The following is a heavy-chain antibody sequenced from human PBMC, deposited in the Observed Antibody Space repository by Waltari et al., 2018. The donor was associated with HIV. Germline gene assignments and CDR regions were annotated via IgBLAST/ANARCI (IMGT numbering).Heavy chain of an antibody. CDR2: IYTSGST. J-gene: IGHJ3*02. V-gene: IGHV4-4*07. CDR3: AREYCSSTSCSPNGRLGAFDI. Sequence: QVQLQESGPGLVKASETLSLTRTVSGGSFSSYYWPWIRQHAGKRREWIGRIYTSGSTNYNSSLKSRVTMSIDTSKNQFFLKLSSVTAADTAVYYCAREYCSSTSCSPNGRLGAFDIWGQGTMVTVSS. CDR1: GGSFSSYY. D-gene: IGHD2-2*01.